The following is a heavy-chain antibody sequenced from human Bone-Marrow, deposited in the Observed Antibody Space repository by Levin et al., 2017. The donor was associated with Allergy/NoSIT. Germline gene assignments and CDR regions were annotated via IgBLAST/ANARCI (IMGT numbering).Heavy chain of an antibody. Sequence: SCAASGCNFSNYGMHWVRQAPGKGLEGVSLISYHGRNIYYADSVKGRFTISRDNSKNTLYLQMDSLRPEDTAFYYCANNVGVTHRVDWGEGTLVTVSS. CDR1: GCNFSNYG. V-gene: IGHV3-30*18. D-gene: IGHD2-21*02. CDR2: ISYHGRNI. CDR3: ANNVGVTHRVD. J-gene: IGHJ4*02.